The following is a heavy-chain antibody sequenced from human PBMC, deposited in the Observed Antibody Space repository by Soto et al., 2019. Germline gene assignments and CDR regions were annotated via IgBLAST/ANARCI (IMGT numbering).Heavy chain of an antibody. CDR3: ARVATVMSYYYYGMDV. Sequence: GSLRLSCAASGFTFSSYWMSWVRQAPGKGLEWVANIKQDGSEKYYVDSVKGRFTISRDNAKNSLYLQMNSLRAEDTAVYYCARVATVMSYYYYGMDVWGQGTTVTVSS. J-gene: IGHJ6*02. CDR2: IKQDGSEK. CDR1: GFTFSSYW. D-gene: IGHD4-17*01. V-gene: IGHV3-7*05.